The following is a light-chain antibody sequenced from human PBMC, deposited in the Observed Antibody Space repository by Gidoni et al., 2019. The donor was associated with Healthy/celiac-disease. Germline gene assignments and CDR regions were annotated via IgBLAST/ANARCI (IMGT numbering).Light chain of an antibody. CDR2: AAS. Sequence: DIQMTQSPSSLSASVGDRVTITCRASQSISSYLNWYQQKPGKAPKLLIYAASSLQSGVPSRFSGSGSGTDFTLTISSLQPEDFATYYCQQSYSTLSFTXGPGTKVDIK. CDR1: QSISSY. CDR3: QQSYSTLSFT. V-gene: IGKV1-39*01. J-gene: IGKJ3*01.